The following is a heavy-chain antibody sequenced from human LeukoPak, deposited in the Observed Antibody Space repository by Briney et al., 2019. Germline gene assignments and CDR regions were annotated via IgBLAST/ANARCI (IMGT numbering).Heavy chain of an antibody. J-gene: IGHJ4*02. CDR1: GFTFSSYA. CDR3: AKDRGQWLFVY. V-gene: IGHV3-23*01. D-gene: IGHD6-19*01. Sequence: PGGSLRLSCAASGFTFSSYAMSWVRQTPGKGLEWVSAISGSGGSTYYADSVKGRFTISRDNYKNTLYLQMNSLRAEDTAVYYCAKDRGQWLFVYWGQGTLVTVSS. CDR2: ISGSGGST.